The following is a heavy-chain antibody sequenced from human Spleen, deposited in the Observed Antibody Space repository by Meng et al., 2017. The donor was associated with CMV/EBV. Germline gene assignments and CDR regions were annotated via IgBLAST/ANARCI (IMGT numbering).Heavy chain of an antibody. J-gene: IGHJ4*02. CDR3: ARDLRGHVPLDY. D-gene: IGHD3-10*02. CDR2: INCNSGET. CDR1: GYTFTGYF. Sequence: CKASGYTFTGYFLHWARQAPGKGLEWMGWINCNSGETKYAQKFQGRVTMTRDTSINTAYMDLSRLTSDDTAVFYCARDLRGHVPLDYWGQGTLVTVSS. V-gene: IGHV1-2*02.